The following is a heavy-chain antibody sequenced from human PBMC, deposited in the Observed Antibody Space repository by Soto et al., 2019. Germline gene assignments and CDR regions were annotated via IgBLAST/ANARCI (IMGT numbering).Heavy chain of an antibody. Sequence: GGSLRLSCAASGFTFTNYDMHGVRQAPGKGLEWMALILLDGSAEYYADSVKGRFTISRDNSKNTLYLQMNSLRAEDTAVYYCARSRDGYSFYFYYGMDGWGQGTTVTVSS. CDR2: ILLDGSAE. CDR1: GFTFTNYD. J-gene: IGHJ6*02. CDR3: ARSRDGYSFYFYYGMDG. V-gene: IGHV3-30*03. D-gene: IGHD4-4*01.